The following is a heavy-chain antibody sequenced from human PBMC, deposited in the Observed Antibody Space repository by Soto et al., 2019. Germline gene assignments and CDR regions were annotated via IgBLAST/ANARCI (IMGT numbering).Heavy chain of an antibody. V-gene: IGHV1-8*01. D-gene: IGHD5-12*01. CDR1: GYTFSAND. CDR3: TRPKSSGHNTLDY. CDR2: MNPKSGNT. J-gene: IGHJ4*02. Sequence: QVQLVQSGAEVKTSGASVKVSCKASGYTFSANDINWVRQAPGQGLEWMGWMNPKSGNTGYAEEFQGRVTLTRNTSISTAYMELSSLKSEDTAMYYCTRPKSSGHNTLDYLGQGTLLTVSS.